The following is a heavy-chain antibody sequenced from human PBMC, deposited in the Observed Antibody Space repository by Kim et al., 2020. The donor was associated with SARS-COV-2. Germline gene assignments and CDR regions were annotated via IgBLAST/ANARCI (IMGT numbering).Heavy chain of an antibody. D-gene: IGHD2-21*02. CDR1: GYSFTSYW. CDR3: AGTYCGGDCYSGYYYGMDV. Sequence: GESLKISCKGSGYSFTSYWIGWVRQMPGKGLEWMGIIYPGDSDTRYSPSFQGQVTISADKSISTAYLQWSSLKASDTAMYYCAGTYCGGDCYSGYYYGMDVWGQGTTVTVSS. J-gene: IGHJ6*02. V-gene: IGHV5-51*01. CDR2: IYPGDSDT.